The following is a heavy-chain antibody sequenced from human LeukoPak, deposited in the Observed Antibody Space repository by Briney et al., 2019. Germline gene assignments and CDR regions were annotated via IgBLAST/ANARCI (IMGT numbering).Heavy chain of an antibody. CDR2: INHSGST. CDR1: GGSFSGYY. CDR3: ARARNYVYYYYGMDV. J-gene: IGHJ6*02. Sequence: SETLSLTCAVYGGSFSGYYWSWIRQPPGKGLEWIGEINHSGSTNYNPSLKSRVTISVDTSKNQFSLKLSSVTAADAAVYYCARARNYVYYYYGMDVWGQGTTVTVSS. V-gene: IGHV4-34*01. D-gene: IGHD1-7*01.